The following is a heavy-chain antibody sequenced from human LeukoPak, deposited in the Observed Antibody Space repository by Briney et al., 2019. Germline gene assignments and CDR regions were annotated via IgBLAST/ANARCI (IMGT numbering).Heavy chain of an antibody. J-gene: IGHJ4*02. Sequence: SVKVSCKASGYSFTSYGISWVRQAPGQGLEWMGGIIPIFGTANYAQKFQGRVTITADESTSTAYMELSSLRSEDTAVYYCARDKYSSSSNGPFDYWGQGTLVTVSS. V-gene: IGHV1-69*13. D-gene: IGHD6-13*01. CDR2: IIPIFGTA. CDR1: GYSFTSYG. CDR3: ARDKYSSSSNGPFDY.